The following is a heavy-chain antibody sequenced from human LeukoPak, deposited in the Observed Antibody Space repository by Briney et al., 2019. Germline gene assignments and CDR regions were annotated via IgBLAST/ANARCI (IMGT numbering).Heavy chain of an antibody. CDR2: MNPNSGNT. Sequence: ASVKVSCKASGYTFTSYDINWVRQATGQGLEWMGWMNPNSGNTGYAQKFQGRVTMTRNTSISTAYMELSSLRSEDTAVYYCARGILGYDFWSGYYGHYFDYWGQGTLVTVSS. V-gene: IGHV1-8*01. J-gene: IGHJ4*02. CDR1: GYTFTSYD. D-gene: IGHD3-3*01. CDR3: ARGILGYDFWSGYYGHYFDY.